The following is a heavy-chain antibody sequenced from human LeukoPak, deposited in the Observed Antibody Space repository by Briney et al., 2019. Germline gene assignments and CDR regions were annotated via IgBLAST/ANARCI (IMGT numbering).Heavy chain of an antibody. CDR1: GFTFSNYA. J-gene: IGHJ5*02. V-gene: IGHV3-7*01. Sequence: GGSLRLSCAASGFTFSNYAMNWVRQAPGKGLEWVANIKPDGSDKAYVDSVKGRFTISRDNTKNSLYLQMSSLRAEDTAVYYCARAMTWGQGTLVSVSS. CDR3: ARAMT. CDR2: IKPDGSDK.